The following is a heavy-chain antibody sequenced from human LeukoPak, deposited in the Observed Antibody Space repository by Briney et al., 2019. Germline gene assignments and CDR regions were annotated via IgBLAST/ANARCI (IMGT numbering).Heavy chain of an antibody. D-gene: IGHD3-10*01. Sequence: GGSLRLSCAASGFTFSSYSMNWVRQAPGKGLEWVSSISSSSSFIYYADSVKGRFTISRDNAKNSLYLQMNSLRAEDTAVYYCARASRMVRGAEDAFDIWGQGTMVTVPS. CDR2: ISSSSSFI. V-gene: IGHV3-21*01. J-gene: IGHJ3*02. CDR3: ARASRMVRGAEDAFDI. CDR1: GFTFSSYS.